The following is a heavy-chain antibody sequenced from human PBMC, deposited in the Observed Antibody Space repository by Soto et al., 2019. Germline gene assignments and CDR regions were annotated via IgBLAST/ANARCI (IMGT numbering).Heavy chain of an antibody. V-gene: IGHV3-23*01. J-gene: IGHJ4*02. CDR3: AKAGGDCSGGSCYSNQGDY. CDR1: GFTFSSYA. CDR2: IVGSGSST. Sequence: EVHLLESGGGLVQPGGSLRLSCTASGFTFSSYAMSWVRQAPGKGLEWVSGIVGSGSSTYYADSVKVRFTISRDNSKNTLSLQMNSLRADDTALYYCAKAGGDCSGGSCYSNQGDYWGQGTLVTVSS. D-gene: IGHD2-15*01.